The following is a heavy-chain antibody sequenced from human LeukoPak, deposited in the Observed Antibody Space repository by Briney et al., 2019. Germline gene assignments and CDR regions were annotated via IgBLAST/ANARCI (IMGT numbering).Heavy chain of an antibody. J-gene: IGHJ5*02. D-gene: IGHD2-8*01. CDR1: GFTVSSNY. V-gene: IGHV3-66*01. Sequence: PGGSLRLSCAASGFTVSSNYTSWVRQAPGKGLEWVSVIYSGGTTHYGDSVKGRFTISRDNSKNTLYLQMDSRRVEDTAVYYCARGLMWGFDPWGQGTLVTVSS. CDR2: IYSGGTT. CDR3: ARGLMWGFDP.